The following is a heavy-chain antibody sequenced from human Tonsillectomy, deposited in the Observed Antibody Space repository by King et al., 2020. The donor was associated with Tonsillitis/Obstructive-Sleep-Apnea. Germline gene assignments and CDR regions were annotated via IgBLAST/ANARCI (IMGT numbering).Heavy chain of an antibody. CDR2: IWDDGRNK. CDR3: ARNAVNYYYYYMDV. V-gene: IGHV3-33*01. Sequence: VQLVESGGGVVQPGRSLTLSCAASGFTFSNHGMHWVRQAPGKGVEWVAVIWDDGRNKYHADSVKGRFTISRDNSKNTLYLQMNSLRAEETAVYYCARNAVNYYYYYMDVWGKGTTVTVSS. D-gene: IGHD3-10*01. CDR1: GFTFSNHG. J-gene: IGHJ6*03.